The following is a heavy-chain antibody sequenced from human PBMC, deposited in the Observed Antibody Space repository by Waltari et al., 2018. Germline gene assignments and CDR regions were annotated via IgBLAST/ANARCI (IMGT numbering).Heavy chain of an antibody. D-gene: IGHD6-19*01. CDR1: GYSISGGYY. V-gene: IGHV4-38-2*01. J-gene: IGHJ3*02. CDR3: ARRHSSGYRGAFDI. Sequence: QVQLQESGPGLVKPSETLSLTCAVSGYSISGGYYWGWIRQPPGKGLEWIGSIYHSGSTYYNPSLKSRVTISVDTSKNQFSLKLSSVTAADTAVYYCARRHSSGYRGAFDIWGQGTMVTVSS. CDR2: IYHSGST.